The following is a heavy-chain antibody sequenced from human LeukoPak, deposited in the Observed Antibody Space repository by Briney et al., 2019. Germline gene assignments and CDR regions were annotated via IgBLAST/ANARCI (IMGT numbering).Heavy chain of an antibody. J-gene: IGHJ4*02. CDR1: GYTFSDYY. Sequence: GASVKVSCKSFGYTFSDYYIHWVRQAPGQGLDWMGWINPNSDGTHYAQNFQGRVTMTSDTSISTAYMELSRLTSDDTAVYYCARRSDSPTYYDPTFDYWGRGTLVTVSS. D-gene: IGHD2/OR15-2a*01. CDR2: INPNSDGT. CDR3: ARRSDSPTYYDPTFDY. V-gene: IGHV1-2*02.